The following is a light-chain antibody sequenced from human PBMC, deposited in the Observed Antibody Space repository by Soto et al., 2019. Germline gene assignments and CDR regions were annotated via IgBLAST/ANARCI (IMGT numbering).Light chain of an antibody. V-gene: IGKV3-20*01. CDR3: RQYGSTPRT. J-gene: IGKJ1*01. CDR1: QSVSSSY. Sequence: EIVLTQSPGTLSLSPGERATLSCRASQSVSSSYLAWYQQKPGQAPRLLIYGASSRATGIPDRFSGSGSGTDFTLNISRREPEDFAVYFCRQYGSTPRTFGQGTKVEIK. CDR2: GAS.